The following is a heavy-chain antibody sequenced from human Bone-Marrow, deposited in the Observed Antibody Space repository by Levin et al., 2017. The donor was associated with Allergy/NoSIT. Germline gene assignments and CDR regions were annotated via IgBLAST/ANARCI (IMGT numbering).Heavy chain of an antibody. D-gene: IGHD5-18*01. CDR1: GLAVSDNY. CDR2: VYRGGDT. CDR3: ARGQPRGYSYGCDY. V-gene: IGHV3-66*01. J-gene: IGHJ4*02. Sequence: PGGSLRLSCVASGLAVSDNYMIWVRQAPGKGLEWISIVYRGGDTYYADSVKGRFTISRDHAANTLLLQMNNLKAEDTAVYFCARGQPRGYSYGCDYWGQGTRVTVSS.